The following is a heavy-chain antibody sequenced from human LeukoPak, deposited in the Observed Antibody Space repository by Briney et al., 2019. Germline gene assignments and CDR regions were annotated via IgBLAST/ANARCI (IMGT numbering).Heavy chain of an antibody. CDR3: ARGPGYCSGGSCYLLDY. V-gene: IGHV4-34*01. CDR1: GGSFSGYY. Sequence: SETLSLTCAVYGGSFSGYYWSWIRQPPGKGLEWIGEINHSGSTNYNPSLKSRVTISVDTSKNQFSLKLSSVTAADTAVYYCARGPGYCSGGSCYLLDYWGQGTLVTVSS. J-gene: IGHJ4*02. D-gene: IGHD2-15*01. CDR2: INHSGST.